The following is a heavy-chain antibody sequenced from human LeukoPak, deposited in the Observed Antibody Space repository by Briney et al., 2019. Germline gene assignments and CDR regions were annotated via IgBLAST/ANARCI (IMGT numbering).Heavy chain of an antibody. CDR2: ISYDGSNK. V-gene: IGHV3-30-3*01. J-gene: IGHJ4*02. CDR1: GFTFSSYA. CDR3: ARGLYYYDSSGYIG. Sequence: GGSLRLSCAASGFTFSSYAMHWVRQAPGKGLEWVAVISYDGSNKYYADSVKGRFTISRDNSKNTLYLQMNSLRAEDTAVYYCARGLYYYDSSGYIGWGQGILVTVSS. D-gene: IGHD3-22*01.